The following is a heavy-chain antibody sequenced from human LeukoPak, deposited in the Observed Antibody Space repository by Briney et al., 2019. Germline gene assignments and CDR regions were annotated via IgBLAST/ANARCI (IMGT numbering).Heavy chain of an antibody. J-gene: IGHJ4*02. D-gene: IGHD6-13*01. CDR1: GFTLSSYW. CDR2: IKQDGSEK. V-gene: IGHV3-7*01. CDR3: ARDGAAPGLYFDS. Sequence: PGGSLRLSCATSGFTLSSYWMNWVRQAPGKGLEWVASIKQDGSEKYYVDSVKGRLTISRDNAKNSLYLQMNSLRTEDTAVYYCARDGAAPGLYFDSWGQGTLVTVSS.